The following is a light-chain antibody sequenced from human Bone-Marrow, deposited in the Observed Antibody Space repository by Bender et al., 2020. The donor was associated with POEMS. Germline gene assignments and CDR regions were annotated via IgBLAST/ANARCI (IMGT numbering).Light chain of an antibody. CDR1: SRDVGSYNL. V-gene: IGLV2-23*02. CDR2: DVS. Sequence: QSALTQPASVSGSPGQSITISCTGTSRDVGSYNLVSWYQQHPGKAPYLMIFDVSKRPSGVSNRFSGSKSGNTVSLTISGLQAEDEGDYYCCSYATTSTWVFGGGTKVTVL. J-gene: IGLJ3*02. CDR3: CSYATTSTWV.